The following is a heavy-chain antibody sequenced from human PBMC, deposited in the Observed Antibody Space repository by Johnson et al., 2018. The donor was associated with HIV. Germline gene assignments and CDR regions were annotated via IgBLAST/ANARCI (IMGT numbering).Heavy chain of an antibody. CDR1: GFTFSSYG. J-gene: IGHJ3*02. CDR2: ISYDGSNK. Sequence: QVQLVESGGGVVQPGRSLRLSCVASGFTFSSYGIHWVRQAPGKGLEWVAIISYDGSNKYYADSMKGRFTISRDNSKNTLYLQMNSLRAEDTAVYYCALKQLVTMDDAFDIWGQGTMVTVSS. D-gene: IGHD6-13*01. V-gene: IGHV3-30*03. CDR3: ALKQLVTMDDAFDI.